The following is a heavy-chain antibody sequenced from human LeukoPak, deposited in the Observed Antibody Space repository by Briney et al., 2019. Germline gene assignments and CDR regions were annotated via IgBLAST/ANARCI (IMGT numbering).Heavy chain of an antibody. Sequence: SSETLSLTCTVSGYSISSGYYWAWIRQTPGKGLEWIGSIYHTSRTYRNPSLRSRVTISVDTSKNQFSLNLTSLTAADTAVYYCAKIWFSSSWGDFDYWGQGTLVTVSS. CDR1: GYSISSGYY. CDR2: IYHTSRT. J-gene: IGHJ4*02. D-gene: IGHD6-13*01. CDR3: AKIWFSSSWGDFDY. V-gene: IGHV4-38-2*02.